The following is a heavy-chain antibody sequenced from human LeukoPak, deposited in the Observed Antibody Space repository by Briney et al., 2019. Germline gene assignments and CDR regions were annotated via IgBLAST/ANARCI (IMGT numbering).Heavy chain of an antibody. J-gene: IGHJ4*02. CDR3: ARDLSGSLYFDY. CDR2: LYISGST. Sequence: SETLSLTCTVSGASISSYYYNWIRQTAGRGLEWIGRLYISGSTDYNPSLKSRAIISVDTSMNQFSLKLSSVTAADTGAYFCARDLSGSLYFDYWGQGVLLTVSS. CDR1: GASISSYY. D-gene: IGHD3-10*01. V-gene: IGHV4-4*07.